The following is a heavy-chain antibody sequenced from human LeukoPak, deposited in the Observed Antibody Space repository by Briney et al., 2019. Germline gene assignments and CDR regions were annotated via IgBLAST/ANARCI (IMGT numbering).Heavy chain of an antibody. CDR2: ISGSGVST. Sequence: PGGSLRLSCAASGFIFSKYAMSWVRQAPGKGLEWVSSISGSGVSTYYADSVKGRFTISRDNAKNSLYLQMNSLRAEDTAVYYCATPGPYYYGSGSDYWGQGTLVTVSS. CDR1: GFIFSKYA. V-gene: IGHV3-23*01. CDR3: ATPGPYYYGSGSDY. D-gene: IGHD3-10*01. J-gene: IGHJ4*02.